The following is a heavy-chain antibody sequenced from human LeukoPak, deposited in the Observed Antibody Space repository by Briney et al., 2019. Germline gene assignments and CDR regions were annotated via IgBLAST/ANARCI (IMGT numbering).Heavy chain of an antibody. J-gene: IGHJ4*02. Sequence: GGSLRLSCAASGFTFSSYGMHWVRQAPGKGLEWVAVISYDGSNKYYADSVKGRFTISRDNSKNTLYLQMNGLRAEDTAVYYCAKDGGTGGTTFDYWGQGTLVTVSS. CDR1: GFTFSSYG. CDR2: ISYDGSNK. D-gene: IGHD1-1*01. V-gene: IGHV3-30*18. CDR3: AKDGGTGGTTFDY.